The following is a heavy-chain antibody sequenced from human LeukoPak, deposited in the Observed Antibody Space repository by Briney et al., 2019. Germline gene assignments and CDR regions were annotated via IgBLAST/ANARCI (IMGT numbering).Heavy chain of an antibody. CDR2: INHRGST. CDR1: GESLSKYY. CDR3: ARRTANVYFDY. V-gene: IGHV4-34*01. J-gene: IGHJ4*02. Sequence: SETLSLTCAVYGESLSKYYWTWIRQSPGKGLEWIGEINHRGSTNLNPSLKSRVTLSVDTSKHQFSLKLTSVTAADTAVYYCARRTANVYFDYWGQGTLVPVSS. D-gene: IGHD5-18*01.